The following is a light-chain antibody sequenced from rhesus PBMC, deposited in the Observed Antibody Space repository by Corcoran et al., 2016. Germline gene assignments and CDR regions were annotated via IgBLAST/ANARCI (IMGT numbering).Light chain of an antibody. CDR2: GAS. J-gene: IGKJ2*01. CDR3: YQHSSGYS. V-gene: IGKV3-10*01. CDR1: QSVSNY. Sequence: QVILTQSPATLSLSPGERATLSCRASQSVSNYLAWYQQKPGQAPRLLIYGASSRATGIPDRFSGSGSGTGFTLTISSLEPEDVGVYHCYQHSSGYSFGQGTKVEIK.